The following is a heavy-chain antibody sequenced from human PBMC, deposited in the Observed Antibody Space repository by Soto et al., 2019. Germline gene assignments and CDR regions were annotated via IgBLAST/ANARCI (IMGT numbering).Heavy chain of an antibody. J-gene: IGHJ3*02. D-gene: IGHD2-15*01. Sequence: ASVKVSCKVSGYTLTELSMHWVRQAPGKGLEWMGGFDPEDGETIYAQKFQGRVTMTEDTSTDTAYMELSSLRSEDTAVYYCATADVVVVPVGNAFYIWGQRTMVTVSS. CDR1: GYTLTELS. CDR3: ATADVVVVPVGNAFYI. V-gene: IGHV1-24*01. CDR2: FDPEDGET.